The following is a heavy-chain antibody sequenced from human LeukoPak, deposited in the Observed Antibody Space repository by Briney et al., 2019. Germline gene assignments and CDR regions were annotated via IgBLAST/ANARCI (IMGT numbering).Heavy chain of an antibody. CDR1: GYTFTSYA. D-gene: IGHD3-3*01. CDR2: INAGNGNT. J-gene: IGHJ5*02. CDR3: ARGGSGITIFGVVIKVHNWFDP. Sequence: ASVKVSCKASGYTFTSYAMHWVPQAPGQRLEWMGWINAGNGNTKYSQKFQGRVTITRDTSASTAYMELSSLRSEDTAVYYCARGGSGITIFGVVIKVHNWFDPWGQGTLVTVSS. V-gene: IGHV1-3*01.